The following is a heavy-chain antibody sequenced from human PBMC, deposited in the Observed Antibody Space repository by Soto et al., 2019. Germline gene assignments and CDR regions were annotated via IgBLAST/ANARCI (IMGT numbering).Heavy chain of an antibody. CDR3: ARGVEPAAMLGLSERRPYNWFDP. V-gene: IGHV4-34*01. CDR2: INHSGST. J-gene: IGHJ5*02. D-gene: IGHD2-2*01. Sequence: SETLSLTCAVYGGSFSGYYWSWIRQPPGKGLEWIGEINHSGSTNYNPSLKSRVTISVDTSKNQFSLKLSSVTAADTAVYYCARGVEPAAMLGLSERRPYNWFDPWGQGTLVTVSS. CDR1: GGSFSGYY.